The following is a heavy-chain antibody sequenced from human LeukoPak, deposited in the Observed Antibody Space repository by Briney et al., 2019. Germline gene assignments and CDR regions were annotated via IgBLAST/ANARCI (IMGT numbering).Heavy chain of an antibody. J-gene: IGHJ4*02. CDR1: GFTFNDYG. D-gene: IGHD3-22*01. V-gene: IGHV3-20*04. CDR3: ARNFGGGDSSGPYY. Sequence: RGSLRLSCAASGFTFNDYGMSWVRQAPGKGLEWVSGINWNGGRTGYADSMKGRFIISRDNAKNSLYLQVNSLRAEDTALYYCARNFGGGDSSGPYYWGQETLVTVSS. CDR2: INWNGGRT.